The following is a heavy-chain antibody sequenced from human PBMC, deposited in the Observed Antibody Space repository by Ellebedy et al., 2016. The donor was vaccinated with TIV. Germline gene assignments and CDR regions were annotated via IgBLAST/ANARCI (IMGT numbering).Heavy chain of an antibody. J-gene: IGHJ4*02. V-gene: IGHV3-74*03. CDR3: ARGGHYGPGSTTDY. Sequence: PGGSLRLSCAASGFTFSNYWMHWVRQAPGKGLVWVSRISTDETSTTCADSVKDRFTVSRDNAKNTLYLQMNSLRAEDTAIYYCARGGHYGPGSTTDYWGQGTLVTVSS. D-gene: IGHD3-10*01. CDR2: ISTDETST. CDR1: GFTFSNYW.